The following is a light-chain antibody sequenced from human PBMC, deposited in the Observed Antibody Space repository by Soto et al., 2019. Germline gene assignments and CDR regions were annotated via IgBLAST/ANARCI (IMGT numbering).Light chain of an antibody. CDR1: ESVYTNS. CDR3: QQYGTSPHT. V-gene: IGKV3-20*01. Sequence: EIVLTQSPGTLSLSPGESATLSCKASESVYTNSFAWYYQKPGQPPRLLIYGASTRATGIPDRFSGSGSGTDFTLTISRLEPEDSAVYSCQQYGTSPHTFGQGTKLEIK. J-gene: IGKJ2*01. CDR2: GAS.